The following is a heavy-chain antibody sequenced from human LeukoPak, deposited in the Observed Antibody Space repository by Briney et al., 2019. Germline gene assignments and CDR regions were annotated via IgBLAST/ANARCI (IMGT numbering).Heavy chain of an antibody. D-gene: IGHD2-2*01. CDR1: GFTFSSYS. J-gene: IGHJ6*03. Sequence: GGSLRLSCAASGFTFSSYSMNWVRQAPGKGLEWVSSISSSSSYIYYADSVKGRFTISRGNAKNSLYLQMNSLRAEDTAVYYCASVGYCSSTSCNYYYYYMDVWGKGTTVPSP. V-gene: IGHV3-21*01. CDR3: ASVGYCSSTSCNYYYYYMDV. CDR2: ISSSSSYI.